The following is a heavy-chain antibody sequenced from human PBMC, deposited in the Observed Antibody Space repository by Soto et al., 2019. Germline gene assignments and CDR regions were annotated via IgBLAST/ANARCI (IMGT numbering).Heavy chain of an antibody. Sequence: GGSLRLSCAASGFSFSSYAMSWVRQAPGKGLEWVSAISGSGGSTYYADSVKGRFTISRDNSKNTLYLQMNSLRAEDTAVYYCAKGSVPHTTVTPFDIWGQGTMVTVSS. J-gene: IGHJ3*02. CDR2: ISGSGGST. CDR1: GFSFSSYA. D-gene: IGHD4-17*01. CDR3: AKGSVPHTTVTPFDI. V-gene: IGHV3-23*01.